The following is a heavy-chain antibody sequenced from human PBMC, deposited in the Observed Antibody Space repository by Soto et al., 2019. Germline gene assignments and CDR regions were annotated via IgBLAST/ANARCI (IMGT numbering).Heavy chain of an antibody. V-gene: IGHV4-30-4*01. CDR2: IYYSGST. D-gene: IGHD4-17*01. CDR1: GGSISSGDYF. J-gene: IGHJ4*02. CDR3: ARKFYGGNFFDY. Sequence: PSETLSLTCTVSGGSISSGDYFWSWIRQPPGKGLEWIGHIYYSGSTYYNPSLKSRVTISVDTSKNQFSLKLSSVTAADTAVYYCARKFYGGNFFDYWGQGTLVTVSS.